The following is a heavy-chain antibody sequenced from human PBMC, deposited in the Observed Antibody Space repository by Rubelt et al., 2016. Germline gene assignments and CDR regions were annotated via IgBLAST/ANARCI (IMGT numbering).Heavy chain of an antibody. CDR2: INHSGGT. J-gene: IGHJ4*02. Sequence: QVQLQESGPGLVKPSQTLSLTCAVYGGSFSGYSWPWIRQPPGKGLEWIGEINHSGGTHYNPSLTSRVTILVDTSKNQFSRTLRSVTAADTAMYYCARYYYDTSGYYHQDWGQGTLVTVSS. V-gene: IGHV4-34*09. D-gene: IGHD3-22*01. CDR1: GGSFSGYS. CDR3: ARYYYDTSGYYHQD.